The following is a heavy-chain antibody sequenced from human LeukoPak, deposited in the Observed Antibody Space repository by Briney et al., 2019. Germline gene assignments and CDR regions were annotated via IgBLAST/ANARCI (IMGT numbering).Heavy chain of an antibody. CDR3: AKARLRNDAFDI. V-gene: IGHV3-11*03. D-gene: IGHD4-17*01. CDR2: ISSSSSYT. CDR1: GFAFSDYY. J-gene: IGHJ3*02. Sequence: PGGSLRLSCAASGFAFSDYYMNWTRQAPGKGLEWVSYISSSSSYTNYADSVKDRFTISRDNAKNSLYLQMNSLRAEDTAVYYCAKARLRNDAFDIWGQGTRVTVSS.